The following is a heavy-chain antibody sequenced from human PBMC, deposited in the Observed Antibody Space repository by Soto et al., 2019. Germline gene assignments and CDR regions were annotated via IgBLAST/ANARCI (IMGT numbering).Heavy chain of an antibody. D-gene: IGHD3-10*01. CDR1: GFTFSSYG. V-gene: IGHV3-30*18. J-gene: IGHJ6*02. Sequence: QVQLVESGGGVVQPGRSLRLSCAASGFTFSSYGMHWVRQAPGKGLEWVAVISYDGSNKYYADSVKGRFTISRDNSKNTLYLQMNSLRAEDTAVYYCAKDLGITTVRGVSRPPELDGMDVWGQGTTVTVSS. CDR2: ISYDGSNK. CDR3: AKDLGITTVRGVSRPPELDGMDV.